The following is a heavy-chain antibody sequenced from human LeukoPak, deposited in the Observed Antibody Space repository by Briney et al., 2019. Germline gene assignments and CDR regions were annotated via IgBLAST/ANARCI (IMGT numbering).Heavy chain of an antibody. CDR2: INPNSGGT. CDR3: ARDDERQLNYFDY. CDR1: GYTFTGYD. D-gene: IGHD6-13*01. J-gene: IGHJ4*02. Sequence: ASVKVSCKASGYTFTGYDMHWVRQAPGQGLEWMGWINPNSGGTNYAQKFQGRVTMTRDTSISTAYMELSRLRSDDTAVYYCARDDERQLNYFDYWGQGTLVTVSS. V-gene: IGHV1-2*02.